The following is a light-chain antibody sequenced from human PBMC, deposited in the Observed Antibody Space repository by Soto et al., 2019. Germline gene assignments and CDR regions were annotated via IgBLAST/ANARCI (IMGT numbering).Light chain of an antibody. Sequence: EIVMTQSPATLSLSPGERATLSCRASQSVSSNFACYQQKPRQAPSLLIFGASTRATGIPARFRGSGSGTEFTLTISSRQSEDFAVYYCQQRSNWPPMYTFGQGTKLEIK. CDR1: QSVSSN. J-gene: IGKJ2*01. CDR2: GAS. CDR3: QQRSNWPPMYT. V-gene: IGKV3-15*01.